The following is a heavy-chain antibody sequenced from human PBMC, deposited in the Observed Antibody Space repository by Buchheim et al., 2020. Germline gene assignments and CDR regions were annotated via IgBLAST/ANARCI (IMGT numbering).Heavy chain of an antibody. CDR2: ISYDGSNK. J-gene: IGHJ6*02. D-gene: IGHD2-2*01. CDR1: GFTFSSYG. V-gene: IGHV3-30*18. CDR3: AKVARYCSSTSCYRYYYGMDV. Sequence: QVQLVESGGGVVQPGRSLRLSCAASGFTFSSYGMHWVRQAPGKGLEWVAVISYDGSNKYYADSVKGRFTISRDNSKNTLYLQMNSLRAEDTAVYYCAKVARYCSSTSCYRYYYGMDVWGQGTT.